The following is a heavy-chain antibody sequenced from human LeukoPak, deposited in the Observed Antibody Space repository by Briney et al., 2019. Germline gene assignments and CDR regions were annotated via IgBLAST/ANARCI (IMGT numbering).Heavy chain of an antibody. V-gene: IGHV4-34*01. CDR2: INHSGST. Sequence: PLETLTLICAAYGGSFSGYYWSWIRQPPGKGLEWIGEINHSGSTNYNPSLKRRVTILVDTTTNKCSLKKSTVLAADATVFYCGGGPYYYGSGSYDYWGQGTLVTVSS. D-gene: IGHD3-10*01. J-gene: IGHJ4*02. CDR1: GGSFSGYY. CDR3: GGGPYYYGSGSYDY.